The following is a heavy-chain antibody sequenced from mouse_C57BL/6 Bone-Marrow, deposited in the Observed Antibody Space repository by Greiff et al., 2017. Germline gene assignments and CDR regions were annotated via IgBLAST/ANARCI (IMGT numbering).Heavy chain of an antibody. Sequence: EVKLMESGGDLVKPGGSLKLSCAASGFTFSSYGMSWVRQTPDKRLEWVATISSGGSYTYYPDSVKGRFTISRDNAKNTLYLQMSSLKSEDTAMYYCARHWDYGVSWFAYWGQGTLVTVSA. J-gene: IGHJ3*01. V-gene: IGHV5-6*01. CDR1: GFTFSSYG. D-gene: IGHD2-4*01. CDR2: ISSGGSYT. CDR3: ARHWDYGVSWFAY.